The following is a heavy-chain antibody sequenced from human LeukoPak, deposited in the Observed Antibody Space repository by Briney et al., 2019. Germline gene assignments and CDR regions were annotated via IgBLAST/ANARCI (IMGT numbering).Heavy chain of an antibody. V-gene: IGHV1-2*02. Sequence: ASVKVSCKASGYTFTGYYMHWVRQAPGQGLEWMGWINPNSGDTNSAQKFQGRVTMTRDTSISTAYMELNRLRSDDTAVYYCARDGNFDYWGQGTLVTVSS. CDR2: INPNSGDT. CDR3: ARDGNFDY. CDR1: GYTFTGYY. J-gene: IGHJ4*02.